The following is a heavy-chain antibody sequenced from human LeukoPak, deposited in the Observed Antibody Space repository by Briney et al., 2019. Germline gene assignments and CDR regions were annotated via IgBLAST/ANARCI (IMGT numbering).Heavy chain of an antibody. CDR1: GGTFSSYA. J-gene: IGHJ3*02. V-gene: IGHV1-69*05. CDR3: ASNWGSQAFDI. CDR2: IIPIFGTA. Sequence: GASVKVSCKASGGTFSSYAISWVRQAPGQGLEWMGGIIPIFGTANYAQKFQGRVTITTDESTSTAYMELSSLRSEDTAVYYCASNWGSQAFDIWGQGTMVTVSS. D-gene: IGHD7-27*01.